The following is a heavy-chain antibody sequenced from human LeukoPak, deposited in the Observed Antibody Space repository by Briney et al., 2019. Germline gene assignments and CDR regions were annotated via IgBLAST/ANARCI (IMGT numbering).Heavy chain of an antibody. D-gene: IGHD3-3*02. V-gene: IGHV3-43D*03. Sequence: GGSLRLSCAASGFTFDDYAMHWVRHAPGKGLEWVSLISWDGGSTYYADSVKGRFTISRDNSKNSLYLQMNSLRAEDTALYYCAKDARMFGVDPGSWFDPWGQGTLVTVSS. CDR2: ISWDGGST. J-gene: IGHJ5*02. CDR1: GFTFDDYA. CDR3: AKDARMFGVDPGSWFDP.